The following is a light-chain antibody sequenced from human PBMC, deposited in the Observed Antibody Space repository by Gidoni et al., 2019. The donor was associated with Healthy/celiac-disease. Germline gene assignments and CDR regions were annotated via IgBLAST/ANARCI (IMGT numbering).Light chain of an antibody. CDR3: QQYNNWPLT. J-gene: IGKJ3*01. V-gene: IGKV3-15*01. CDR1: QSVSSN. CDR2: GAS. Sequence: EIVMTQSPATLSVSPGERATLSCRASQSVSSNLAWYQQKPGQAPRLLIYGASTRATGIPARFSGSVSGTEFTLTISSLQSEDFAVYYCQQYNNWPLTFGPGTNVDIK.